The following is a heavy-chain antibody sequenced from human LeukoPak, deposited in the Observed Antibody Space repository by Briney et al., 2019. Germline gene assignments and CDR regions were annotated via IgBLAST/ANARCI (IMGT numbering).Heavy chain of an antibody. CDR1: GYTFTSYG. V-gene: IGHV1-18*01. Sequence: VASVKVSCKASGYTFTSYGISWVRQAPGQGLEWMGWISAYNGNTNYAQKLQGRVTMTTDTSTSTAYMELRSLRSDDTAVYYCARDPVYSSSWYLGYYFDYWGQGTLVTVSS. CDR3: ARDPVYSSSWYLGYYFDY. J-gene: IGHJ4*02. D-gene: IGHD6-13*01. CDR2: ISAYNGNT.